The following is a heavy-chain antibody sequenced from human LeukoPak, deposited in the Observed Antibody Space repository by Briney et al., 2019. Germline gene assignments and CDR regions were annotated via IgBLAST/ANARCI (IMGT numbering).Heavy chain of an antibody. V-gene: IGHV1-69*04. J-gene: IGHJ4*02. Sequence: ASVKVSCKASGGTFSSYAISWVRQAPGQGLEWMGRIIPILGIANYAQKFQGRVTITADKSTSTAYMELRSLRSDDTAVYYCARDHSVGATMGRYWGQGTLVTVSS. D-gene: IGHD1-26*01. CDR2: IIPILGIA. CDR3: ARDHSVGATMGRY. CDR1: GGTFSSYA.